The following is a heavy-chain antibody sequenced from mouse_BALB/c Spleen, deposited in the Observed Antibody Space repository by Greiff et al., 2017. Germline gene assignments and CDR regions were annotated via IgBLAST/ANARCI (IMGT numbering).Heavy chain of an antibody. CDR1: GFSLTGYG. V-gene: IGHV2-6-7*01. CDR3: ARGDGSSYAWFAY. J-gene: IGHJ3*01. Sequence: VKLMESGPGLVAPSQSLSITCTVSGFSLTGYGVNWVRQPPGKGLAWLGMIWGDGSTDYNSALKSRLSISKDNSKSHVFLKMNSLQTDDTTRYYCARGDGSSYAWFAYWGQGTLVTVSA. CDR2: IWGDGST. D-gene: IGHD1-1*01.